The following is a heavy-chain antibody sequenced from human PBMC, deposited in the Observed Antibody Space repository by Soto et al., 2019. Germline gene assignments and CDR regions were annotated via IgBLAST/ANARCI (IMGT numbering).Heavy chain of an antibody. Sequence: QVQLVQSGAEVKKPGSSVKVSCQTSGGTFTTSTISWVRQAPGQGLEWMGGIIPVFVTPSYAQKFQGRVTMIADKSSSTAYMELRNLRSEDTAMYYCARPADYVSGFSQWGQGTLVTVSS. D-gene: IGHD3-16*01. CDR1: GGTFTTST. J-gene: IGHJ4*02. CDR3: ARPADYVSGFSQ. CDR2: IIPVFVTP. V-gene: IGHV1-69*06.